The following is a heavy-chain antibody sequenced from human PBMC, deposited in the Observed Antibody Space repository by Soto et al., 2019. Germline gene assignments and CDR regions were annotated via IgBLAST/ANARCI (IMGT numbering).Heavy chain of an antibody. V-gene: IGHV3-23*01. Sequence: EVQLLESGGGLVQPGGSLKVSCAASGFTFSSFVMSWVRQAPGKGLEWVSSISGDGGSTYYADSVKGRFTFSIDNSKNTLYLQMNSLRVEDTAVYYCARHVVGGRYGMDVWAQGTTVTVSS. D-gene: IGHD2-15*01. CDR2: ISGDGGST. CDR1: GFTFSSFV. J-gene: IGHJ6*02. CDR3: ARHVVGGRYGMDV.